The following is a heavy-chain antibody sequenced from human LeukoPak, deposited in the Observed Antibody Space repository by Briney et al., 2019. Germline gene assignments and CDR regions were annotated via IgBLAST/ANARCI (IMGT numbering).Heavy chain of an antibody. D-gene: IGHD6-19*01. CDR1: GFTFNSHW. J-gene: IGHJ4*02. CDR3: ARDTGSYSSGWQYYFDY. CDR2: IKQDGSEK. V-gene: IGHV3-7*01. Sequence: GGSLRLSCAASGFTFNSHWMSWVRQAPGKGLEWVANIKQDGSEKYYVDSVKGRFTISRDNAKNSVYLQMNSLRAEDTAVYYCARDTGSYSSGWQYYFDYWGQGTLVTVSS.